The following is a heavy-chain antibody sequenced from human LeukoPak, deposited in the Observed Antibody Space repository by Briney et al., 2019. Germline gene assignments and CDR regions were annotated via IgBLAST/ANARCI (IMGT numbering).Heavy chain of an antibody. V-gene: IGHV3-7*04. CDR2: IKEDGSEK. Sequence: GGSLRLSCEVSGFTFSNYWMTWVRQAPGKGLEGVANIKEDGSEKNYVHSVKGRFTISRDNAKNSLYLQMNSLRAEDTAVYYCARGGSDSDYWGQGTLVTVSS. D-gene: IGHD6-6*01. J-gene: IGHJ4*02. CDR1: GFTFSNYW. CDR3: ARGGSDSDY.